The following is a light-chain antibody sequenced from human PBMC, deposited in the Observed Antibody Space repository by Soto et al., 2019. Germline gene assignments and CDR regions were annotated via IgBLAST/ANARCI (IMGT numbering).Light chain of an antibody. CDR2: GAS. CDR3: QQYGSFPIT. J-gene: IGKJ5*01. CDR1: QSVSSSY. Sequence: EIVLTQSPGTLSLSPGERATLSCRASQSVSSSYLAWYQQKPGQAPRPLIYGASRRATAIPDRFRGSGSGTDFTVTVSGLEPEDHAVAYCQQYGSFPITIGKGTRLVIE. V-gene: IGKV3-20*01.